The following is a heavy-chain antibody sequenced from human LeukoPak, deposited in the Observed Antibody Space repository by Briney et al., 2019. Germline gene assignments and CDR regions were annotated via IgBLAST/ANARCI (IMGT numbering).Heavy chain of an antibody. Sequence: PSETLSLTCAVYGGSFSGYYWSWIRQPPGKGLEWIGEINHSGSTNYNPSLKSRVTISVDTFKDQFSLKLSSVTAADTAVYYCASSPAKDFDYWGQGTLVTVSS. CDR1: GGSFSGYY. CDR2: INHSGST. CDR3: ASSPAKDFDY. V-gene: IGHV4-34*01. J-gene: IGHJ4*02.